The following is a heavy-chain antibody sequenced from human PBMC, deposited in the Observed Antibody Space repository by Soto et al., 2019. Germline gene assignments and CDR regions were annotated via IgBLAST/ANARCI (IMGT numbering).Heavy chain of an antibody. CDR2: ISHDGINK. CDR1: GFSFSSYA. V-gene: IGHV3-30-3*01. J-gene: IGHJ5*02. D-gene: IGHD6-19*01. Sequence: QVRLVESGGGVVQPGRSLRLSCTASGFSFSSYAMYWFRQPPGKGLGWVAVISHDGINKHYADSVKGRVTVSRDNSNHSLDLQLNSLRGEDTAMCYCARDMYSSDYFVKWFEPWGQGTLVTVSS. CDR3: ARDMYSSDYFVKWFEP.